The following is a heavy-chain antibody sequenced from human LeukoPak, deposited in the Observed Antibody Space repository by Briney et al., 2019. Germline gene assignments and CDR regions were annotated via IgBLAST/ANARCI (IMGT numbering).Heavy chain of an antibody. Sequence: ASVKVSCKASGYTFTDYYMHWVRQAPGQGLEWMGWINPNSGGTNYAKNFQGRVTMTRDTSITTAYMDLSRLRSDDTAVYYCALTGPGSSSHYIWFDPWGQGTLVTVSS. CDR3: ALTGPGSSSHYIWFDP. CDR2: INPNSGGT. V-gene: IGHV1-2*02. D-gene: IGHD2-15*01. CDR1: GYTFTDYY. J-gene: IGHJ5*02.